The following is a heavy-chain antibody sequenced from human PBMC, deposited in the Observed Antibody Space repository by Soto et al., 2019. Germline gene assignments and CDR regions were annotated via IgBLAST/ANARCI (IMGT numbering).Heavy chain of an antibody. V-gene: IGHV3-74*03. J-gene: IGHJ3*02. CDR2: INTDGGSS. CDR3: AREAGYCSRTSCYRRAFDT. D-gene: IGHD2-2*01. Sequence: EVQLVESGGDLVQPGGSLRLSCAASGFTFSGHWMHWVRQVPGKGLEWVSRINTDGGSSAYADSVKGRFTISRDNAKNPVYLQMNGLSAEDTAVYYCAREAGYCSRTSCYRRAFDTWGQGTTVTVSS. CDR1: GFTFSGHW.